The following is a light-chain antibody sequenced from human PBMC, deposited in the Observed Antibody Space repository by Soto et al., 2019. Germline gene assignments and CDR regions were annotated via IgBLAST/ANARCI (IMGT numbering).Light chain of an antibody. CDR2: EVS. J-gene: IGLJ1*01. CDR3: FSYRISSYV. Sequence: QSVLTQPASVSGSPGQSITISCTGTSGDVGGYKYVSWYQHHPGKAPKLMIYEVSNRPSGVSDRFSGSKSGNTASLTISGLQAEDEADYYCFSYRISSYVFGPGTKLTVL. V-gene: IGLV2-14*01. CDR1: SGDVGGYKY.